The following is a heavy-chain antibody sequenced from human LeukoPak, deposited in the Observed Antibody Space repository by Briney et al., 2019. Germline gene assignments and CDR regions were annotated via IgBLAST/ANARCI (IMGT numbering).Heavy chain of an antibody. D-gene: IGHD2-8*01. CDR1: GFXFDDYA. V-gene: IGHV3-74*01. CDR2: INSDGSST. CDR3: ATSRTFDY. J-gene: IGHJ4*02. Sequence: PGGSLRLSCAASGFXFDDYAMHWVRQAPGKGLVWVSRINSDGSSTSYADSVKGRFTISRDNAKNTVYLQMNSLRAEDTAVYYCATSRTFDYWGQGTLVTVSS.